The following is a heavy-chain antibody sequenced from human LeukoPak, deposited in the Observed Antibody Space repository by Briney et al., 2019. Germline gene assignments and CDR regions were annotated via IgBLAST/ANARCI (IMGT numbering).Heavy chain of an antibody. Sequence: GGSLRLSCAASGFTFSSYSMNWVRQAPGKGLEWVSYITGSSSAIYYADSVKGRFTISRDNARNSLFLQMNDLRAEDTAVYYCTSPGSGVYYYYYYMAVWGKGTRVTVSS. CDR2: ITGSSSAI. D-gene: IGHD3-10*01. CDR1: GFTFSSYS. CDR3: TSPGSGVYYYYYYMAV. J-gene: IGHJ6*03. V-gene: IGHV3-48*04.